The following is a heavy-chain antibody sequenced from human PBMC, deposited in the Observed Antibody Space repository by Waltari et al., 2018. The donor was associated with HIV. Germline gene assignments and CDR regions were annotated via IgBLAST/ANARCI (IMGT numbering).Heavy chain of an antibody. D-gene: IGHD3-3*01. V-gene: IGHV1-2*02. Sequence: QVQLVQSGAEVKKPGASVKVSCKASGYTFTAYYMHWVRQAPGQGLEGMGWINPNSGGTNYAQKFQGRVTMTRDTSISTAYMELSRLRSDDTAVYYCARTITIFGVVIADYWGQGTLVTVSS. J-gene: IGHJ4*02. CDR1: GYTFTAYY. CDR2: INPNSGGT. CDR3: ARTITIFGVVIADY.